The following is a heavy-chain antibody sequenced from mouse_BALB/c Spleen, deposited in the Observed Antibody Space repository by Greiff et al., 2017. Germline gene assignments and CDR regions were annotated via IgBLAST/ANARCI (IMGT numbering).Heavy chain of an antibody. J-gene: IGHJ2*01. D-gene: IGHD2-14*01. CDR3: ARARYDGDYFDY. V-gene: IGHV1S135*01. CDR1: GYSFTSYY. Sequence: VQLQQSGPELMKPGASVKISCKASGYSFTSYYMHWVKQSHGKSLEWIGYIDPFNGGTSYNQKFKGKATLTVDKSSSTAYMHLSSLTSEDSAVYYCARARYDGDYFDYWGQGTTLTVSS. CDR2: IDPFNGGT.